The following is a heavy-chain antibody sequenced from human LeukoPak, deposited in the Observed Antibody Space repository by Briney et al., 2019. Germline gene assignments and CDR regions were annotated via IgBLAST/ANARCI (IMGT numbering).Heavy chain of an antibody. CDR1: GGSISSSSYY. V-gene: IGHV4-39*07. J-gene: IGHJ5*01. Sequence: SETLSLTCTVSGGSISSSSYYWGWIRQPPGKGLEWIGSIYYSGKSRVTISVDTSKNQFSLKLSSVTAADTAVYYCARVITMIRGLDPWGQGTLVTVSS. D-gene: IGHD3-10*01. CDR3: ARVITMIRGLDP. CDR2: IYYSG.